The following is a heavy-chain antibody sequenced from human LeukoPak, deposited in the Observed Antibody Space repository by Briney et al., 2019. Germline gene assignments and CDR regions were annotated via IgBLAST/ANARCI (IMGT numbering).Heavy chain of an antibody. CDR1: GGSISSGDYY. V-gene: IGHV4-30-4*01. CDR2: IYYSGST. J-gene: IGHJ6*02. Sequence: SETLSLTCTVSGGSISSGDYYWSWIRQPPGKGLEWIGYIYYSGSTYYNPSLKSRVTISVDKSKNQFSLKLSSVTAADTAVYYCARGTLEWLLRYYYYGMDVWGQGTTVTVSS. D-gene: IGHD3-3*01. CDR3: ARGTLEWLLRYYYYGMDV.